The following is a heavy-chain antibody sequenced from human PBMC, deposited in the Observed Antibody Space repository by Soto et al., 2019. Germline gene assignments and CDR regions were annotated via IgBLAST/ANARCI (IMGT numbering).Heavy chain of an antibody. D-gene: IGHD1-26*01. CDR3: ARETGGSYDY. V-gene: IGHV3-72*01. Sequence: EVQLVESGGGLVQPGGSLRLSCAASGFTFSDYYMDWVRQVPGKGLEWVGRTRNKANSYTTEYVASVKGRISISRDDSKDSMYLQMNSLKTEDTAVYYCARETGGSYDYWGQGALVTVSS. J-gene: IGHJ4*02. CDR1: GFTFSDYY. CDR2: TRNKANSYTT.